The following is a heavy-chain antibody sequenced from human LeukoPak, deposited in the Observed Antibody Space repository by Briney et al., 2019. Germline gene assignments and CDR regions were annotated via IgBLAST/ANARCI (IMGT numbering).Heavy chain of an antibody. V-gene: IGHV4-39*07. CDR1: GGSISSSSYY. J-gene: IGHJ5*02. Sequence: PSETLSLTCTVSGGSISSSSYYWGWIRQPPGKGLEWIGSIYYSGSTYYNPSLKSRVTISVDTSKNQFSLKLSSVTAADTAVYYCARGGSSLLNWFDPWGQGTLVTVSS. CDR2: IYYSGST. D-gene: IGHD6-13*01. CDR3: ARGGSSLLNWFDP.